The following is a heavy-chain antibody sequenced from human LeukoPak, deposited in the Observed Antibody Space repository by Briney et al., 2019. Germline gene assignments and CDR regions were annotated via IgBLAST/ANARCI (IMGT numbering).Heavy chain of an antibody. CDR1: GFTFSSYG. D-gene: IGHD6-6*01. V-gene: IGHV3-43D*03. Sequence: GGSLRLSCAASGFTFSSYGMHWVRQAPGKGLEWVSLISWDGGSTYYADSVKGRFTISRDNSKNSLYLQMNSLRAEDTALYYCAKDISEYSSSSGAFDIWGQGTMVTVSS. CDR3: AKDISEYSSSSGAFDI. J-gene: IGHJ3*02. CDR2: ISWDGGST.